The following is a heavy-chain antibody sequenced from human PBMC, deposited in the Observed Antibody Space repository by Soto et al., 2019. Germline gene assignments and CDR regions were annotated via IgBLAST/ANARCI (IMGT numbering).Heavy chain of an antibody. CDR2: ISGSGGST. Sequence: GGSLRLSCAASGFTFSSYAMSWVRQAPGKGLEWVSAISGSGGSTYYADSVKGRFTISRDNSKNTLYLQMNSLRAEDTAVYYCAKVPAAPTYYYYYMDVWGKGTTVTVSS. V-gene: IGHV3-23*01. CDR1: GFTFSSYA. D-gene: IGHD2-2*01. J-gene: IGHJ6*03. CDR3: AKVPAAPTYYYYYMDV.